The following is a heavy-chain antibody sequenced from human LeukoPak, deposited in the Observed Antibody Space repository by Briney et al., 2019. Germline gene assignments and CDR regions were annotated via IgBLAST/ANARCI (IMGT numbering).Heavy chain of an antibody. J-gene: IGHJ4*02. Sequence: PGGSLRLSCAASGFTFSSYAMHWVRQAPGKGLEYVSAISSNGGSTYYANSVKGRFTISRDNSKNTLYLQMGSLRAEDMAVYYCARHCRAVLVVPVARGDYFDYLGQGTLVTVSS. CDR1: GFTFSSYA. V-gene: IGHV3-64*01. CDR3: ARHCRAVLVVPVARGDYFDY. CDR2: ISSNGGST. D-gene: IGHD2-2*01.